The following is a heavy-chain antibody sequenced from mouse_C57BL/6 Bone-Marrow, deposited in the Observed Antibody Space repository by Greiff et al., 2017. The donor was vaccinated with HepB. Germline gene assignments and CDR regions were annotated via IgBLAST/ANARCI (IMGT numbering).Heavy chain of an antibody. J-gene: IGHJ1*03. D-gene: IGHD1-1*01. CDR3: ASKGDYYGSSYWYFDV. CDR1: GYTFTSYW. Sequence: QVQLQQPGADLVRPGTSVKLSCKASGYTFTSYWMHWVKQRPGQGLEWIGVIDPSDSYTNYNQKFKGKATLTVDTSSSTAYMQLSSLTSEDSAVYYCASKGDYYGSSYWYFDVWGTGTTVTVSS. CDR2: IDPSDSYT. V-gene: IGHV1-59*01.